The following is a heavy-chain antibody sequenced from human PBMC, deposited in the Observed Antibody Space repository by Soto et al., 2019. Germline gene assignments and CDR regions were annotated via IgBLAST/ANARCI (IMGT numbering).Heavy chain of an antibody. J-gene: IGHJ4*02. CDR1: GYTLTELS. CDR2: FDPEDGET. D-gene: IGHD6-19*01. Sequence: ASVKISCKVSGYTLTELSMHWVRQAPGKGLEWMGGFDPEDGETIYAQKFQGRVTMTEDTSTDTAYMELSSLRSEDTAVYYCATHVFGSGWFGSLEYWGQGTLVTVSS. CDR3: ATHVFGSGWFGSLEY. V-gene: IGHV1-24*01.